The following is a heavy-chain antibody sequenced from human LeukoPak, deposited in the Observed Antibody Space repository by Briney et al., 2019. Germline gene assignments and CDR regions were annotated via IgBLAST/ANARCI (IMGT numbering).Heavy chain of an antibody. Sequence: GGSLRLSCAASGFTFSSYGMHWVRQAPGKGLEWVAVISYDGSNKYYADSVKGRFTISRDNSKNTLYLQMNSLRAEDTAVYYCITMVRGVHYGMDVWGQGTTVTVSS. J-gene: IGHJ6*02. CDR1: GFTFSSYG. CDR3: ITMVRGVHYGMDV. D-gene: IGHD3-10*01. V-gene: IGHV3-30*03. CDR2: ISYDGSNK.